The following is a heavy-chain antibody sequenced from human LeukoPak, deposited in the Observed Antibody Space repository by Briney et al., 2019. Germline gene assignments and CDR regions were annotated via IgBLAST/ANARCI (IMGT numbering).Heavy chain of an antibody. D-gene: IGHD3-9*01. J-gene: IGHJ4*02. CDR2: IYSSGST. CDR1: GGSISSGYYY. CDR3: ARADILTGYEYFDY. Sequence: TSETLSLTCTVSGGSISSGYYYWSWIRQPAGKGLEWIGRIYSSGSTNYNPSLKGRVTISVDTSKNQFSLKLSSVTAADTAVYYCARADILTGYEYFDYWGQGTLVTVSS. V-gene: IGHV4-61*02.